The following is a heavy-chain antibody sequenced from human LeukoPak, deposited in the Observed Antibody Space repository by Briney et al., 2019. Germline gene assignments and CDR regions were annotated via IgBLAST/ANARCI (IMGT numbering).Heavy chain of an antibody. Sequence: ASVKVSCKASGHTFTGYYMHWVRQAPGQGLEWMGWISAYNGNTNYAQKLQGRVTMTTDTSTSTAYMELRSLRSDDTAVYYCARVVGYSYGYHYYYYMDVWGKGTTVTVSS. V-gene: IGHV1-18*04. CDR1: GHTFTGYY. D-gene: IGHD5-18*01. J-gene: IGHJ6*03. CDR3: ARVVGYSYGYHYYYYMDV. CDR2: ISAYNGNT.